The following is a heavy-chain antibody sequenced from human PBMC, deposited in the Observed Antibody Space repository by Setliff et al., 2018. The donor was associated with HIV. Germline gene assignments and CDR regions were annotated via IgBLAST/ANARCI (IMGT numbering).Heavy chain of an antibody. Sequence: PGGSLRLSCGASGFTFRNYWMTWVRQAPGRGLECVAVISYSGSDKDYADSVKGRFTISRDNAKDSLYLQMNSLRGEDTAVYYCAGSRGYFVKAEWGQGTLVTVSS. D-gene: IGHD3-22*01. CDR3: AGSRGYFVKAE. CDR2: ISYSGSDK. CDR1: GFTFRNYW. J-gene: IGHJ1*01. V-gene: IGHV3-7*01.